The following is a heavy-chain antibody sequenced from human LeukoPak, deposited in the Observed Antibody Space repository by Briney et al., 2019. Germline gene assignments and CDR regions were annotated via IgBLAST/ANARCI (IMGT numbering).Heavy chain of an antibody. Sequence: SGGSLRLSCAASGFTFSSYAMSWVRQAPGKGLEWVSAISGSGGSTYYADSVKGRFTFSRDNSKNTLYLQMNSLRAEDTAVYYCAKAGGIVVVPAAVDYWGQGTLVTVSS. D-gene: IGHD2-2*01. CDR3: AKAGGIVVVPAAVDY. CDR1: GFTFSSYA. J-gene: IGHJ4*02. CDR2: ISGSGGST. V-gene: IGHV3-23*01.